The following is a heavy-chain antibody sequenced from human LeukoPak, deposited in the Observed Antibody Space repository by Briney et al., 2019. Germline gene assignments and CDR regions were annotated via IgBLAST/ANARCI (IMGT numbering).Heavy chain of an antibody. J-gene: IGHJ2*01. D-gene: IGHD2-2*01. CDR2: INPNGGGT. Sequence: GASVKVSCKASENTFTNYYMHWVRQAPGQGLEWMGWINPNGGGTNYAQKFQGWVTMTRDTSISTAYMELSRLRSDDTAVYYCARGCRPVIVVVPAAAPTGYFDLWGRGTLVTVSS. CDR1: ENTFTNYY. V-gene: IGHV1-2*04. CDR3: ARGCRPVIVVVPAAAPTGYFDL.